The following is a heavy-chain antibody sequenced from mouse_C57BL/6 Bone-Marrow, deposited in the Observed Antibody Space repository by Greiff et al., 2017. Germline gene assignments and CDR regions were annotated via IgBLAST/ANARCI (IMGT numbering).Heavy chain of an antibody. J-gene: IGHJ4*01. CDR3: AREGYRVYYYAMDY. D-gene: IGHD2-2*01. Sequence: QVHVKQSGAELVRPGTSVKLSCKASGYTFTSYWMHWVKQRPGQGLEWIGVIDPSDSYTNYNQKFKGKATLTVDTSSSTAYMQLSSLTSEDSAVYYCAREGYRVYYYAMDYWGQGTSVTVSS. V-gene: IGHV1-59*01. CDR2: IDPSDSYT. CDR1: GYTFTSYW.